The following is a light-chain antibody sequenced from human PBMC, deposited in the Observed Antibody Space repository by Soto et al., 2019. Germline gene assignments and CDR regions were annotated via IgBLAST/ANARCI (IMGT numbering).Light chain of an antibody. CDR3: PQYYSYPLT. CDR1: QGISSY. CDR2: AAS. V-gene: IGKV1-8*01. Sequence: AIRVTQSQSSLSASTGDRVTITCRASQGISSYLAWYQQKPGKAPKLLIYAASTLQSGVPSRFSGSGSGTDFTLTISCLQSEDFATYYCPQYYSYPLTFGQGSKVAI. J-gene: IGKJ1*01.